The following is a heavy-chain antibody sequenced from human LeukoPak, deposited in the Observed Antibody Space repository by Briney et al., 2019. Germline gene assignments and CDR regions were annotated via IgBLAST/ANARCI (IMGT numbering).Heavy chain of an antibody. CDR2: ISGFGGST. CDR1: GFTFNNYA. Sequence: GGSLRLSCAASGFTFNNYAMNWVRQAPGKGLEWVSGISGFGGSTYYAPSVKGRLTISRDNFGNMLYLHLDSLRVEDTAIYYCARRSGSSWSSFDYWGQGALGTVSS. V-gene: IGHV3-23*01. CDR3: ARRSGSSWSSFDY. D-gene: IGHD6-13*01. J-gene: IGHJ4*02.